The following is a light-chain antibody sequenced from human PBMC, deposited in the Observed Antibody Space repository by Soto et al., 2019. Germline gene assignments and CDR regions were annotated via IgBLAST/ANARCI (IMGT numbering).Light chain of an antibody. CDR2: LNNDGSH. Sequence: QVVVTQSPSASASLGASVKLTCTLSSGHSSYAIAWHQKQPGKGPRYLMDLNNDGSHTKGDGIPDRFSGSSSGADRYLIISSLQSEDEADYYCQTWGTGFQFFGGGTKLTVL. V-gene: IGLV4-69*01. J-gene: IGLJ2*01. CDR1: SGHSSYA. CDR3: QTWGTGFQF.